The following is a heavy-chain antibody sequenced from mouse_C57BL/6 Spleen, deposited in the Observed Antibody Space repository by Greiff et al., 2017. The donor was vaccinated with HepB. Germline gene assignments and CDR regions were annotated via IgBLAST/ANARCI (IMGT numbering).Heavy chain of an antibody. CDR2: ISSGSSTI. CDR3: ARDYYGLDY. V-gene: IGHV5-17*01. Sequence: EVKLVESGGGLVKPGGSLKLSCAASGFTFSDYGMHWVRQAPEKGLEWVAYISSGSSTIYYADTVKGRFTISRDNAKNTLFMQMASLRSEDTAMYYCARDYYGLDYWGQGTTLTVSS. J-gene: IGHJ2*01. CDR1: GFTFSDYG. D-gene: IGHD2-1*01.